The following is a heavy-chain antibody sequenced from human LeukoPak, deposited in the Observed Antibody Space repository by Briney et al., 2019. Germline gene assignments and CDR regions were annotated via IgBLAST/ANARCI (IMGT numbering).Heavy chain of an antibody. CDR1: GYSIYSGYY. CDR3: AKSNGYGLVDI. Sequence: ASETLSLSCTVSGYSIYSGYYWGWIRQPPGKGLEWIGSMYHTGNTYYNPSLKSRVTISVETSKSQFSLKLNSVTAADTAVYYCAKSNGYGLVDIWGQGTMVTVSS. V-gene: IGHV4-38-2*02. D-gene: IGHD3-10*01. CDR2: MYHTGNT. J-gene: IGHJ3*02.